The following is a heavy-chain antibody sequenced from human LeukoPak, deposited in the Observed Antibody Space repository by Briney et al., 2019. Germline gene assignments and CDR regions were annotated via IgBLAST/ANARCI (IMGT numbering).Heavy chain of an antibody. Sequence: SVKVSCKASGGTFSSYAISWVRQAPGQGLEWMGGIIPIFGTANYAQKFQGRVTITADESTSTAYMELSSLRSDDTAVYYCAREGEGEAVAYYSFDYWGQGTLVTVSS. CDR3: AREGEGEAVAYYSFDY. CDR2: IIPIFGTA. V-gene: IGHV1-69*13. D-gene: IGHD6-19*01. CDR1: GGTFSSYA. J-gene: IGHJ4*02.